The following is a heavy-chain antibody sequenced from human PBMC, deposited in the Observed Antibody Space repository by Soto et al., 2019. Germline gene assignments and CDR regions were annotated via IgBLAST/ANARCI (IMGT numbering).Heavy chain of an antibody. Sequence: SETLSLTCTVSGDSISSCYWSWIRQPPGKGLEWIGYIYNSGSTNYNPSLKSRVTISVDTSKNQFSLKLSSVTAADTAVYYCARGRFDYIWGSPAPYLDYWGHGALVTVSS. J-gene: IGHJ4*01. CDR3: ARGRFDYIWGSPAPYLDY. CDR1: GDSISSCY. V-gene: IGHV4-59*01. CDR2: IYNSGST. D-gene: IGHD3-16*01.